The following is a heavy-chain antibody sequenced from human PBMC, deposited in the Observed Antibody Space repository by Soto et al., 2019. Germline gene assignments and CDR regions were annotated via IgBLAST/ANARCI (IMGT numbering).Heavy chain of an antibody. CDR1: SASLFDHY. CDR2: VHPSGST. CDR3: ARGKPSGYRFGPRNFFYYGLDV. V-gene: IGHV4-34*01. J-gene: IGHJ6*02. Sequence: SETLSLTCAVFSASLFDHYWAWIRQSAGKGLEWIGEVHPSGSTDYNPSLKSRLTLSLDTSKNQFSLKVASVTAADTAVYFCARGKPSGYRFGPRNFFYYGLDVWGPGTTGTVSS. D-gene: IGHD5-18*01.